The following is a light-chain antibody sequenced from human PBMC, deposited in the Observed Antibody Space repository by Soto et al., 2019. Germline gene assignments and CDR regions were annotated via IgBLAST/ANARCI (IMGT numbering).Light chain of an antibody. CDR2: SNN. CDR1: SSNIGSNY. J-gene: IGLJ1*01. Sequence: QSVLTQPPSASGTPVQRVTISCSGSSSNIGSNYVYWYQQLPGTAPKLLIYSNNQRPSGVPDRFSGSKSGTSASLAISGLRSEDEADYYCAAWDDSLSGGVFGTGTKVTVL. V-gene: IGLV1-47*02. CDR3: AAWDDSLSGGV.